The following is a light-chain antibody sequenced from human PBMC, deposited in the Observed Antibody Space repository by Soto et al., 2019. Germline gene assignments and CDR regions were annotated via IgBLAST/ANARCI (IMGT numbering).Light chain of an antibody. CDR2: GAS. CDR1: QSVSASF. V-gene: IGKV3-20*01. CDR3: QQRGT. J-gene: IGKJ2*02. Sequence: EIVLTQSPGTLSLSPGERATLSCRASQSVSASFLAWYQQKPGQAPWLLIYGASSRATGIPDRFSGSGSGTDFTLTISRLEPEDAAVYYCQQRGTFGQGTKLEIK.